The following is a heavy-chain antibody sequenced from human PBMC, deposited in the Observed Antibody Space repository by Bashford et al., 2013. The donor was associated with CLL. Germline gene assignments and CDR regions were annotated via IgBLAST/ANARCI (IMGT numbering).Heavy chain of an antibody. Sequence: SGPTLVKPTQTLTLTCTFSGFSLSTSGMSVSWNRQPPGKALEWLARIDWDDDKYYSTSLKTRLTISKDTSKNQVVLTMTNMDPVDTATYYCARTYSTSYFNKGMDVWGQGTTVTVSS. D-gene: IGHD2-2*01. V-gene: IGHV2-70*11. J-gene: IGHJ6*02. CDR3: ARTYSTSYFNKGMDV. CDR2: IDWDDDK. CDR1: GFSLSTSGMS.